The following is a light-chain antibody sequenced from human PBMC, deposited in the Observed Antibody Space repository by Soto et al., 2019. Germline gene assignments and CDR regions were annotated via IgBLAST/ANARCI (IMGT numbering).Light chain of an antibody. CDR2: LGS. V-gene: IGKV2-28*01. CDR3: MQALQTQYN. Sequence: DIVMTQSPLSLPVTPGEPASISFRSSQSLLHSNGYNYLDWYLQKPGQSPQLLIYLGSNRSSGVPDRFSGSGAGTDFTLKISRVEAEDVGVYYCMQALQTQYNFGQSTKVDI. J-gene: IGKJ2*01. CDR1: QSLLHSNGYNY.